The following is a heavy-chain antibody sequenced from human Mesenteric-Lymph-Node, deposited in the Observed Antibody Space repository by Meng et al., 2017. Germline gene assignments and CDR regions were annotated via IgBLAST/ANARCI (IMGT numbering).Heavy chain of an antibody. V-gene: IGHV4-30-4*01. J-gene: IGHJ5*02. CDR3: ARAEYYNWFDP. D-gene: IGHD1-14*01. CDR1: GGSMSSGDYF. Sequence: QGQVQESGPGLVKPSQTLSLTCHVSGGSMSSGDYFWNWIRQPPGKGLEWIGYIYYSGNTYYNPSLKSRVTISIDTSKNQFSLKLSSVTAADTAVYYCARAEYYNWFDPWGQGTLVTVSS. CDR2: IYYSGNT.